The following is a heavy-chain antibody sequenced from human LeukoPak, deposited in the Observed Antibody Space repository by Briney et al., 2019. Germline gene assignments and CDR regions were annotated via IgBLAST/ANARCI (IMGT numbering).Heavy chain of an antibody. V-gene: IGHV1-69*05. CDR1: GGTFSSYA. CDR3: AREGDGYNLS. J-gene: IGHJ5*02. Sequence: SVKVSCKASGGTFSSYAISWVRQAPGQGLEWMGRIIPIFRAANYAQKFQDRVAITTDESTSTAYMELSSLRSDDTAVYYCAREGDGYNLSWGQGTLVTVSS. D-gene: IGHD5-24*01. CDR2: IIPIFRAA.